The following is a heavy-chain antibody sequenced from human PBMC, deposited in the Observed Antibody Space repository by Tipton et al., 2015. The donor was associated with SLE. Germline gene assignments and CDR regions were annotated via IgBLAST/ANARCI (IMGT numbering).Heavy chain of an antibody. CDR2: IYYSGST. D-gene: IGHD6-19*01. CDR3: ARSDSAIAVAGQAFDI. CDR1: GGSISSGGYY. Sequence: TLSLTCTVSGGSISSGGYYWSWIRQPPGKGLEWIGYIYYSGSTNYNPPLKSRVTISVDTSKNQFSLKLSSVTAADTAVYYCARSDSAIAVAGQAFDIWGQGTMVTVSS. J-gene: IGHJ3*02. V-gene: IGHV4-61*08.